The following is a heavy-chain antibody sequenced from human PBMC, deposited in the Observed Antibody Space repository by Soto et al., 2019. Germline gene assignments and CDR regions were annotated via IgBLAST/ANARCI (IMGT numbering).Heavy chain of an antibody. V-gene: IGHV3-23*01. CDR2: ISGSGGST. D-gene: IGHD5-12*01. CDR1: GFTFSSYA. CDR3: AKDTVATISSGTTVKWYYYYSMDV. Sequence: GGSLRLSCAASGFTFSSYAMSWVRQAPGKGLEWVSAISGSGGSTYYADSVKGRFTISRDNSKNTLYLQMNSLRAEDTAVYYCAKDTVATISSGTTVKWYYYYSMDVWGQGTTVTVSS. J-gene: IGHJ6*02.